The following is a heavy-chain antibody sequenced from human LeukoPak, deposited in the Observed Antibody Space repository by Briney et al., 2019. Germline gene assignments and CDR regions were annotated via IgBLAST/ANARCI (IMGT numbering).Heavy chain of an antibody. Sequence: PGGSLRLSCAASGFTISSYEMNWVRQAPGKGLEWVSYISSSGSTIHYADSVKGRFTISRDNAKNSLYLQMNSLRAEDTAVYYCARDVGYYDSSLDYWGQGTLVTVSS. CDR3: ARDVGYYDSSLDY. CDR2: ISSSGSTI. J-gene: IGHJ4*02. CDR1: GFTISSYE. D-gene: IGHD3-22*01. V-gene: IGHV3-48*03.